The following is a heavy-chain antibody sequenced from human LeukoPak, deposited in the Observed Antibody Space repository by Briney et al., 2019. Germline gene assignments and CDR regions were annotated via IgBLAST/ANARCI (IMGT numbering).Heavy chain of an antibody. CDR2: ISYDGSNK. CDR1: GFTFSSYA. Sequence: GGSLSLSCAASGFTFSSYAMHWVRQAPGKGLEWVAVISYDGSNKYYADSVKGRFTISRDNSKNTLYLQMNSLRAEDTAVYYCARGPWGVSSGYYGYFDYWGQGTLVTVSS. CDR3: ARGPWGVSSGYYGYFDY. V-gene: IGHV3-30-3*01. J-gene: IGHJ4*02. D-gene: IGHD3-22*01.